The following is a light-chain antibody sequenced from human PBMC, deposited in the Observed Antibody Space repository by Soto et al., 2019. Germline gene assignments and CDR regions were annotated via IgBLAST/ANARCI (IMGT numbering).Light chain of an antibody. Sequence: DVPMTKSPSSLSASVGDRVTITCRASQSISSYLDWYQQKPGKAPKLLIYAASSLQSGVPSRFSGSGSGTDFTLTISSLQPEDFATYYCQQSYSTPYTFGQGTKLEIK. CDR1: QSISSY. CDR3: QQSYSTPYT. V-gene: IGKV1-39*01. CDR2: AAS. J-gene: IGKJ2*01.